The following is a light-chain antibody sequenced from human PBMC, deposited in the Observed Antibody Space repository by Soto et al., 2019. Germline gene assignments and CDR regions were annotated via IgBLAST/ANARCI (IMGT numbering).Light chain of an antibody. Sequence: QSVLTQPPSASGSPGQSVTISCTGTSSDLGRHNYVSWYQQHPGKAPKLMIYEVSNRPSGVSNRFSGSKSGNTASLTISGLQAEDEADYYCSSYTSSSTLLFGGGTKLTVL. V-gene: IGLV2-14*01. J-gene: IGLJ2*01. CDR2: EVS. CDR1: SSDLGRHNY. CDR3: SSYTSSSTLL.